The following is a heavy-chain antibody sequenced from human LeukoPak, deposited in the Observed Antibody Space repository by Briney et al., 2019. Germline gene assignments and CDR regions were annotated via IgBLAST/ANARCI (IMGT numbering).Heavy chain of an antibody. CDR2: IFNTGST. CDR3: ARDICGYNYGCFDS. Sequence: PSETLSLTCAVSGDSIGRGSYYWGWIRQPAGTAPEWIGRIFNTGSTSYNPSLKSRVTISVDTSKNQFSLNLRSVTAADTAVYYCARDICGYNYGCFDSWGQGTLVTVSS. D-gene: IGHD5-18*01. CDR1: GDSIGRGSYY. V-gene: IGHV4-61*02. J-gene: IGHJ4*02.